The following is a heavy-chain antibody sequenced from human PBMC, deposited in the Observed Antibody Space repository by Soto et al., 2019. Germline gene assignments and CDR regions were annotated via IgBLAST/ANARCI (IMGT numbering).Heavy chain of an antibody. V-gene: IGHV1-69*06. CDR1: GGSFSAYA. CDR3: AFGWLSYPDYGLDV. Sequence: QVQVVQSGAEVKKPGSSVKVSCRASGGSFSAYALSWVRQAPGQGLEWMGGIIPVFGTTNYARKFQGRLSVSADRGTRTASAYMELSSRRAEDTAIYYCAFGWLSYPDYGLDVWGRGTTVIVSS. D-gene: IGHD3-10*01. CDR2: IIPVFGTT. J-gene: IGHJ6*02.